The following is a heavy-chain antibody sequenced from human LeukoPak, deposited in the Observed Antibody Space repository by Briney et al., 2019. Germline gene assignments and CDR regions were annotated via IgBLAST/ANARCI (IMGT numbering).Heavy chain of an antibody. J-gene: IGHJ5*02. V-gene: IGHV4-39*07. Sequence: PSETLSLTCTVSGGSISSDNYYWGWIRQPSGKGLEWIGSIYYSGSTYYNPSLKSRVTVSVDTSKNQFSLKLSSVTAADTAVYYCARAYCSGGSCYSSRGMFDPWGQGTLVTVSS. CDR2: IYYSGST. CDR1: GGSISSDNYY. CDR3: ARAYCSGGSCYSSRGMFDP. D-gene: IGHD2-15*01.